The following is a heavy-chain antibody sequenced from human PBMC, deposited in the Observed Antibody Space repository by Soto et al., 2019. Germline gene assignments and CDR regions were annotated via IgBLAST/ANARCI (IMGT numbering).Heavy chain of an antibody. CDR2: IIPIFGTA. Sequence: GASVKVSCKASGGTFSSYAISWVRQAPGQGLEWMGGIIPIFGTANYAQKFQGRVTITADKSTSTAYMELSSLRSEDTAVYYCARAGPEYSSPSGYYYGMDVWGQGTTVTVSS. D-gene: IGHD6-6*01. CDR3: ARAGPEYSSPSGYYYGMDV. CDR1: GGTFSSYA. V-gene: IGHV1-69*06. J-gene: IGHJ6*02.